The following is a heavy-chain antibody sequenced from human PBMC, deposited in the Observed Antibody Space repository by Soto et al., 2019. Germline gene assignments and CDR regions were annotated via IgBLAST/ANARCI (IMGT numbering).Heavy chain of an antibody. V-gene: IGHV4-59*08. CDR3: ARAWAVTPFDY. J-gene: IGHJ4*02. Sequence: KTSETLSLTCTVSGGSISSYYWSWIRQPPGKGLEWIGYIYYSGSTYYNPSLKSRVTISVDTSKNQFSLKLSSVTAADTAVYYCARAWAVTPFDYWGQGTLVTVSS. CDR1: GGSISSYY. D-gene: IGHD4-4*01. CDR2: IYYSGST.